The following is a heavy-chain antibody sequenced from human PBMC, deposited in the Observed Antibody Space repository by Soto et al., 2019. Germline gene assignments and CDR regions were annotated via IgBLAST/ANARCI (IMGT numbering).Heavy chain of an antibody. CDR3: ARDARGYSYGYFDY. Sequence: ASVKVSCAASGFTVSSNYMSWVRQAPGKGLEWVSVIYSGGSTYYADSVKGRFTISRDNSKNTLYLQMNSLRAEDTAVYYCARDARGYSYGYFDYWGQGTLVTVSS. J-gene: IGHJ4*02. V-gene: IGHV3-53*01. CDR1: GFTVSSNY. CDR2: IYSGGST. D-gene: IGHD5-18*01.